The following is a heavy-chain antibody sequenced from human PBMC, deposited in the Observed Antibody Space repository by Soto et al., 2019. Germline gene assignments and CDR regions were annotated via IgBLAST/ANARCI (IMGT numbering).Heavy chain of an antibody. CDR3: ARSGGGSNVNFDY. CDR2: MNPDSGHT. Sequence: QVQLVQSGAEVRTPGASVKVSCKASGYTFTSYDINLVRQATGQGPEWMGWMNPDSGHTGYVQKFQGRVTMTRNTVISTAYMELSSLRSEDTAVYYCARSGGGSNVNFDYWGQGTLVTVSS. V-gene: IGHV1-8*01. J-gene: IGHJ4*02. CDR1: GYTFTSYD. D-gene: IGHD2-15*01.